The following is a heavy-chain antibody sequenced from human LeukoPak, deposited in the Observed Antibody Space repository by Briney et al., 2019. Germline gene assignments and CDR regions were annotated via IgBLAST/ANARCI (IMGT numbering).Heavy chain of an antibody. CDR1: GFTFSDYY. CDR3: ARDSVVLELRH. J-gene: IGHJ1*01. V-gene: IGHV3-23*01. D-gene: IGHD1-7*01. Sequence: GGSLRLSCAASGFTFSDYYMSWIRQAPGKGLEWVSAISGSGGSTYYADSVKGRFTISRDNSKNTLYLQMNSLRAEDTAVYYCARDSVVLELRHWGQGTLVTVPS. CDR2: ISGSGGST.